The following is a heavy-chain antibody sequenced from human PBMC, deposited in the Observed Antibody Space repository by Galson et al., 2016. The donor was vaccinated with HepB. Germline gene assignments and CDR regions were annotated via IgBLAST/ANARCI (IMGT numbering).Heavy chain of an antibody. V-gene: IGHV4-34*01. CDR3: ARARSKPSRFGVQIWRPGAVDV. CDR1: GGSFSGYH. D-gene: IGHD3-10*01. CDR2: IKDSGTT. Sequence: SETLSLTCAVYGGSFSGYHWNWIRQPPGKGLEWIGEIKDSGTTNYSPSLKSRVTISIDTSKNQFSLKLTSVTAADTAVYYCARARSKPSRFGVQIWRPGAVDVWGQGTMVTVSS. J-gene: IGHJ3*01.